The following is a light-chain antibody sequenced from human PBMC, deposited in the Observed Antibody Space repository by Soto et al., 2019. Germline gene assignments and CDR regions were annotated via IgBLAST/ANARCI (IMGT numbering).Light chain of an antibody. CDR3: SSYAGNDILV. V-gene: IGLV2-23*01. CDR2: EGS. Sequence: QSALSQPASVSGSPGQSITISCTGTSSDVGNYNLVSWYQQHPGKAPRVIIYEGSKRPSGVSNRFSGSKSGNPASLTISGLQSEDEADYYCSSYAGNDILVFGGVTKVTVL. CDR1: SSDVGNYNL. J-gene: IGLJ2*01.